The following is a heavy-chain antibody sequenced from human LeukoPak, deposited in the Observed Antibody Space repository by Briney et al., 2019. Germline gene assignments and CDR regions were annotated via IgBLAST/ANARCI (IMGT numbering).Heavy chain of an antibody. CDR3: ARGATALVYDY. CDR2: IKHSGGT. J-gene: IGHJ4*02. D-gene: IGHD4-17*01. Sequence: SETLSLTCAVYGGSFSGYYWSWIRQPPGKGLEWIGEIKHSGGTNYNPSLKSRVTISVDTSKNQFSLKLTSVTAADTAVYYCARGATALVYDYWGQGTLVTVSS. V-gene: IGHV4-34*01. CDR1: GGSFSGYY.